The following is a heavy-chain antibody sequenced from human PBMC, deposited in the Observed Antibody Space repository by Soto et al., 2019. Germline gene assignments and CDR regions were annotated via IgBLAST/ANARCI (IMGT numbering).Heavy chain of an antibody. CDR1: GDSISSGYY. D-gene: IGHD2-2*01. J-gene: IGHJ5*02. V-gene: IGHV4-38-2*01. CDR3: ARNRGPVVPAAMGGFAP. Sequence: PSETLSLTCAVSGDSISSGYYWAWIRQPPGKGQEWIGSIYHSGTTNYNPSLKSRVTISVDKSKNQFSLKLSSVTAAATAVYYSARNRGPVVPAAMGGFAPGGKGPLVTVP. CDR2: IYHSGTT.